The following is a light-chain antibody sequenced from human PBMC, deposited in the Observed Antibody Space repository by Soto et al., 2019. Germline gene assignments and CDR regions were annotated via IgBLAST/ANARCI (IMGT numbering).Light chain of an antibody. CDR2: DAS. Sequence: EIVLTQSPATLSLSPGERATLSCRASQSVSSYLAWYQQKPGQAPRLLIYDASNRATGIPARFSGSGSVTDFTLTSSSLVPEDFAVYYCQQRSNWPPFFGQGTRLEIK. CDR1: QSVSSY. CDR3: QQRSNWPPF. V-gene: IGKV3-11*01. J-gene: IGKJ5*01.